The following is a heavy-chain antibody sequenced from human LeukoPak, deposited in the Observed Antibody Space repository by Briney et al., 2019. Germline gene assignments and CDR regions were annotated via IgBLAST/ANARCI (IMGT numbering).Heavy chain of an antibody. D-gene: IGHD2-15*01. Sequence: GRSLRLSCAASGFTFSSYGMHWVRQAPGKGLEWVSVIYSGGSTYYADSVKGRFTISRDNSKNTLYLQMNSLRAEDTAVYYCARGHAIGYCSGGSCYGAFDIWGQGTMVTVSS. CDR3: ARGHAIGYCSGGSCYGAFDI. CDR1: GFTFSSYG. CDR2: IYSGGST. V-gene: IGHV3-53*01. J-gene: IGHJ3*02.